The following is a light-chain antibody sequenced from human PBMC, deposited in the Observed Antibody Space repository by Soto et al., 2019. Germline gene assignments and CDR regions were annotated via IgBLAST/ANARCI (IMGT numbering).Light chain of an antibody. Sequence: QSALTQPASVSGSPGQSITISCTGTSSDVGGYNYVSWYQQHPGKAPKLMIYDVSNRPSGVSNRFSGSKSGNTASLTISGLQDEDEDDYYCSSYTSSSTGVFGGGTQLAVL. J-gene: IGLJ2*01. CDR1: SSDVGGYNY. V-gene: IGLV2-14*01. CDR2: DVS. CDR3: SSYTSSSTGV.